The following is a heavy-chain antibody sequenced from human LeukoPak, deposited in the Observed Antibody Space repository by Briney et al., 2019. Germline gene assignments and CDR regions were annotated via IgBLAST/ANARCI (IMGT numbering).Heavy chain of an antibody. V-gene: IGHV3-30*18. J-gene: IGHJ3*02. CDR1: GFSFSNYG. CDR3: AKDEAKTFDI. CDR2: LSFNGVNA. Sequence: GTSLRLSCAASGFSFSNYGMHWVRQAPGMGLEWVAVLSFNGVNAYYADSVRGRFTVSRENSRNYLQMNSLRAEDTAVYFCAKDEAKTFDIWGQGTMVTVSS.